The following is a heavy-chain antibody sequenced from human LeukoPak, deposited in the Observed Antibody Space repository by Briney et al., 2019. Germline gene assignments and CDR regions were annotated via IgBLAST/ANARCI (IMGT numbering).Heavy chain of an antibody. CDR1: GGSISSYY. D-gene: IGHD3-22*01. J-gene: IGHJ4*02. CDR3: ARTRETYYYDSSGCGAFDC. V-gene: IGHV4-59*08. CDR2: IYYSGST. Sequence: SETLSLTCTVSGGSISSYYWSWIRQPPGKGLEWIGYIYYSGSTNYNPSLKSRVTISVDTSKNQFSLKLSSVTAADTAVYYCARTRETYYYDSSGCGAFDCWGQGTLVTVSS.